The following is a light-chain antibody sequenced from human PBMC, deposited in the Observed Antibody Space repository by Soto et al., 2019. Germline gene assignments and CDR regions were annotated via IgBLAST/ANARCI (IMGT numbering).Light chain of an antibody. CDR3: QQYVSLYT. CDR1: QDIKYH. V-gene: IGKV1-33*01. J-gene: IGKJ3*01. CDR2: DAS. Sequence: DIQMTQSPSSLSESVGDRVTITCQASQDIKYHLNWYQQKPGKAPKLLIYDASYLETGVPSRFIGGGSGTDFTLTISSLQPEDMATYYCQQYVSLYTFGPGTKVDIK.